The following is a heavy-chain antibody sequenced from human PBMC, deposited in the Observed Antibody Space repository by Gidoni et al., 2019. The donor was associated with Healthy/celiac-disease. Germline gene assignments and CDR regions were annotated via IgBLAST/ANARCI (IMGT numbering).Heavy chain of an antibody. CDR3: ARLGSAPPPHRRYYYYGMDV. J-gene: IGHJ6*02. CDR2: IYYSGST. Sequence: QVQLQESGPGLVKPSETLSLTCTVSGGSISSYYWSWIRQPPGKGLEWIGYIYYSGSTNYNPPPQSRVTISVDTSKNPCSLKLSSVPAADPAVYYCARLGSAPPPHRRYYYYGMDVWGQGTTVTVSS. CDR1: GGSISSYY. V-gene: IGHV4-59*08. D-gene: IGHD3-16*01.